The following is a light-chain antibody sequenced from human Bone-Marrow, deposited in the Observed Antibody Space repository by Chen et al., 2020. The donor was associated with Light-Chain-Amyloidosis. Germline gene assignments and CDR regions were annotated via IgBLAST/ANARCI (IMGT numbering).Light chain of an antibody. J-gene: IGLJ3*02. CDR2: EGT. Sequence: QSALTQPPSASGSLGQSVTITCVGTSGDLGGYDFGSWYQQHPGKAPKLMIHEGTKRPSGVPSRFSGSKSGNTASLTVSGLQAEDEADYYCCSFAGNDDWVFGGGTKLTVL. V-gene: IGLV2-8*01. CDR3: CSFAGNDDWV. CDR1: SGDLGGYDF.